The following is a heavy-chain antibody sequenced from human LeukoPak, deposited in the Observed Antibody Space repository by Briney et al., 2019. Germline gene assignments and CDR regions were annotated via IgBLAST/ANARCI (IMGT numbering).Heavy chain of an antibody. J-gene: IGHJ4*02. CDR1: GFTFSSYA. V-gene: IGHV3-23*01. Sequence: GGSLRLSCVASGFTFSSYAMSWVRQAPGKGLEWVSAISGSGGSTYYADSVKGRFTISRDNSKNTLYLQMNSLRAEDTAVYYCAKSRSGWDEMDYWGQGTLVTVSS. CDR2: ISGSGGST. D-gene: IGHD6-19*01. CDR3: AKSRSGWDEMDY.